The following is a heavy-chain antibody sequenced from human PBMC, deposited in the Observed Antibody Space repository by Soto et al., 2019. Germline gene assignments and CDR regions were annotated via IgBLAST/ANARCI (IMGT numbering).Heavy chain of an antibody. V-gene: IGHV4-34*01. D-gene: IGHD4-4*01. Sequence: QVHLQQWGTGLLEPSKTLSLTCAVESGSISGHFWSWIRQTPGKGLEWIGETNEKGSAVHNPSLKSRVTISIDTSEKQFFLKLNSVTATDTAVYYCARGRQQYFGELSGQFDFWGQGTLVTVSS. CDR2: TNEKGSA. CDR3: ARGRQQYFGELSGQFDF. J-gene: IGHJ4*02. CDR1: SGSISGHF.